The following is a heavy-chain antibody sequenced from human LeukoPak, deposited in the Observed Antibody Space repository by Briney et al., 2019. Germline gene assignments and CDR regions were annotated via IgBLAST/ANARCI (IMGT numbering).Heavy chain of an antibody. CDR2: IYYSGNT. V-gene: IGHV4-39*01. Sequence: SETLSLTCTVSGGSISSSGYYWDWIRQPPGKGLEYIGNIYYSGNTYYNPSLKSRVTISVDTSKKQFSLKPSSVTAADTAVYYCARIRQPAIFDYWGQGTLVTVSS. CDR3: ARIRQPAIFDY. CDR1: GGSISSSGYY. D-gene: IGHD6-25*01. J-gene: IGHJ4*02.